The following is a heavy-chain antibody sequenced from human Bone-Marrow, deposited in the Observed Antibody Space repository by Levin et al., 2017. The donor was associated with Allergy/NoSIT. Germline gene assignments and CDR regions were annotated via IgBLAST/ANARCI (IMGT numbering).Heavy chain of an antibody. D-gene: IGHD4-17*01. CDR2: ITSSGSSI. J-gene: IGHJ3*02. V-gene: IGHV3-21*01. CDR3: ARVVNGADGEFDI. Sequence: GGSLRLSCAASGFTFSAYSMNWVRQAPGKGLEWVSFITSSGSSIYYADSVKGRFTFSRDNAKKSLYLHMNSLRVEDTAVYFCARVVNGADGEFDIWGQGTLVTVSS. CDR1: GFTFSAYS.